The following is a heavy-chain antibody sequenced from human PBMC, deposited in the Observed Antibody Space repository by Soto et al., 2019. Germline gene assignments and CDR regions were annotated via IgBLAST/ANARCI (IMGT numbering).Heavy chain of an antibody. CDR2: INPNSGGT. J-gene: IGHJ4*02. Sequence: ASVKVSFKASGYTFTGYYMHWVRQAPGQGFELMGWINPNSGGTNYAHKFQGRVTMTRDTSISTAYMELSGLRADDTAVYYCERGKYFVSGICCFESWGQGTLVNVSS. V-gene: IGHV1-2*07. CDR1: GYTFTGYY. CDR3: ERGKYFVSGICCFES. D-gene: IGHD3-10*01.